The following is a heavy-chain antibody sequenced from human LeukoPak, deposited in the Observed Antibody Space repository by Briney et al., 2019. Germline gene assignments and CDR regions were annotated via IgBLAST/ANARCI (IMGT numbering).Heavy chain of an antibody. Sequence: GGSLRLSCTASGFTFGDYAMSWFRQAPGKGLEWVGFIRSKIYGGTTEYAASVKGRFTISRDDSKSIAYLQMNSLKTEDTAVYYCTRDQYSSGWYDILFDYWGQGTLVTVSS. J-gene: IGHJ4*02. CDR2: IRSKIYGGTT. CDR1: GFTFGDYA. CDR3: TRDQYSSGWYDILFDY. V-gene: IGHV3-49*03. D-gene: IGHD6-19*01.